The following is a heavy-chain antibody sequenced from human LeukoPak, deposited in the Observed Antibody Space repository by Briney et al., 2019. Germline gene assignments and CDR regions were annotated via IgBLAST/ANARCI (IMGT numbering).Heavy chain of an antibody. CDR3: ARVASAGQYHDL. J-gene: IGHJ4*02. Sequence: PGGAPRLSLSTPGVTFHNHINDRGRPAPGKGLEWVSCMSSSSNYIYYADSVKGRFTVSRDNDWNSLYLQMSSLRVEDTAVCYCARVASAGQYHDLWGQGTLVTVSS. V-gene: IGHV3-21*06. CDR2: MSSSSNYI. D-gene: IGHD6-25*01. CDR1: GVTFHNHI.